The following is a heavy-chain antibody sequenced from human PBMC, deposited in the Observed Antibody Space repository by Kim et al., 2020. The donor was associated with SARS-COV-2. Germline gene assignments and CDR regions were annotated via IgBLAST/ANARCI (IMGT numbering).Heavy chain of an antibody. CDR1: GGSISSSSYY. D-gene: IGHD3-3*01. V-gene: IGHV4-39*01. J-gene: IGHJ4*01. CDR2: IYYSGST. Sequence: SETLSLTCTVSGGSISSSSYYWGWIRQPPGKGLEWIGSIYYSGSTYYNPSLKSRVTISVDTSKNQFSLKLSSVTAADTAVYYCARQRREWVQTMPYDFD. CDR3: ARQRREWVQTMPYDFD.